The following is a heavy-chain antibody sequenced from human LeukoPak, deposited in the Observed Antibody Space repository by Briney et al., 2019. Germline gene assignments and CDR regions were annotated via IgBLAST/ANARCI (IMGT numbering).Heavy chain of an antibody. Sequence: PSETLSLTCAVYGGSFSGYYWSWIRQPPGKGLEWIGYIYYSGSTNYNPSLKSRVTISVDTSKNQFSLKLSSVTAADTAVYYCAGYSYGYVDYWGQGTLVTVSS. D-gene: IGHD5-18*01. CDR2: IYYSGST. J-gene: IGHJ4*02. CDR1: GGSFSGYY. CDR3: AGYSYGYVDY. V-gene: IGHV4-59*08.